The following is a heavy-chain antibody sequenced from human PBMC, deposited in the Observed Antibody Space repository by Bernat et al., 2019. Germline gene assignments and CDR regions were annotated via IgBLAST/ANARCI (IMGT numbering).Heavy chain of an antibody. D-gene: IGHD3-16*02. CDR1: GFTFSNAW. CDR2: IKSKTDGGTT. CDR3: TTDLADYIWGSYRYLGWFDP. V-gene: IGHV3-15*01. Sequence: EVQLVESGGGLVKPGGSLRLSCAASGFTFSNAWMSWVRQAPGKGLEWVGRIKSKTDGGTTYSAAPVKGRFTISRNDSKNTLYLQMNSLKTDDTSVYCCTTDLADYIWGSYRYLGWFDPWGQGTLVTVSS. J-gene: IGHJ5*02.